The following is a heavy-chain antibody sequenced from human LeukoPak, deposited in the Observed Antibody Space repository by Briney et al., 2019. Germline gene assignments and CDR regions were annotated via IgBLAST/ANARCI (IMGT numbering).Heavy chain of an antibody. J-gene: IGHJ4*02. CDR2: ISLSGVT. CDR3: SRESGAFSPFGY. D-gene: IGHD1-26*01. CDR1: GGSISSGGYY. Sequence: PSETLSLTCTVSGGSISSGGYYWSWIRQHPGKGLEWIGEISLSGVTNYNPSLKSRVTMSLDRSKNHLSLTLTSVTAADTAVYYCSRESGAFSPFGYWGQGTLVTVSS. V-gene: IGHV4-31*03.